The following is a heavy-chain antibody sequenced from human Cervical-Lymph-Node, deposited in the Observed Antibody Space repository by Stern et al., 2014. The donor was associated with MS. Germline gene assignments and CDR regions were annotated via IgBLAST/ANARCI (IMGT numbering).Heavy chain of an antibody. CDR1: GFIFNYYG. J-gene: IGHJ4*02. D-gene: IGHD4-17*01. V-gene: IGHV3-30*03. CDR3: ASRYDYGDYIY. Sequence: VQLLQSGGGVVQPGRSLRLSCAASGFIFNYYGMYWVRQAPGRGLQWVAVISNDGSSREYADSVKGRFTISRDNSKNTLFLQMSSLRVEDTGVYYCASRYDYGDYIYWGQGTLVTVSS. CDR2: ISNDGSSR.